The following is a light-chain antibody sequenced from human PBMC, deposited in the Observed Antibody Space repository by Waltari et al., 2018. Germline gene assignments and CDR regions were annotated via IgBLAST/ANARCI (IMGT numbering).Light chain of an antibody. CDR3: QQHYSNPV. CDR2: WAS. CDR1: RMVLPLSNNRNY. V-gene: IGKV4-1*01. Sequence: DIEMTQSPESLAVSLGERITIHCKSGRMVLPLSNNRNYLAWYQHKPGQPPKLLLYWASTRTSGVPERFIGSGSGTDFTLTITSLQAEDVAVYYCQQHYSNPVFGQGTRLELK. J-gene: IGKJ5*01.